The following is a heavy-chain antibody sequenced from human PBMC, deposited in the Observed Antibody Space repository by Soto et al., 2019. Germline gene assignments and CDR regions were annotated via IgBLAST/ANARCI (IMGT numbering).Heavy chain of an antibody. V-gene: IGHV3-30-3*01. CDR2: ISYDGSNK. CDR1: GFTFSSYA. D-gene: IGHD1-26*01. CDR3: ARDSNGYSGSHWAFDI. Sequence: PGGSLRLSCAASGFTFSSYAMHWVRQAPGKGLEWVAVISYDGSNKYYADSVKGRFTISRDNSKNTLYLQMNSLRAEDTAVYYCARDSNGYSGSHWAFDIWGQGTMVTVSS. J-gene: IGHJ3*02.